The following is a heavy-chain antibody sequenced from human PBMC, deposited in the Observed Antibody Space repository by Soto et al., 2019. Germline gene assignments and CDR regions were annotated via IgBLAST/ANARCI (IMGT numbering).Heavy chain of an antibody. J-gene: IGHJ6*02. CDR3: ARDRGYYGSGSYYILHYYYGMDV. CDR1: GFTVSSNY. Sequence: PGGSLRLSCAASGFTVSSNYMSWVRQAPGKGLEWVSVIYSGGSTYYADSVKGRFTISRDNSKNTLYLQMNSLRAEDTAVYYCARDRGYYGSGSYYILHYYYGMDVWGQGTTVTVSS. D-gene: IGHD3-10*01. V-gene: IGHV3-66*01. CDR2: IYSGGST.